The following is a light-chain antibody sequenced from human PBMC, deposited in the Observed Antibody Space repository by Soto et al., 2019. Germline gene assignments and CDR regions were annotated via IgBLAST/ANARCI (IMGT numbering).Light chain of an antibody. J-gene: IGLJ1*01. CDR1: SRDVGAYNY. CDR2: EVN. CDR3: TSHAGTINFPYI. Sequence: QAVVTQPPSASGSPGQSVTISCTGTSRDVGAYNYVSWYQHHPGKAPKLLVYEVNKRPSGVPDRFSGSKSGNTASLTVSGLQAEDEADYYCTSHAGTINFPYIFGTGTKLTVL. V-gene: IGLV2-8*01.